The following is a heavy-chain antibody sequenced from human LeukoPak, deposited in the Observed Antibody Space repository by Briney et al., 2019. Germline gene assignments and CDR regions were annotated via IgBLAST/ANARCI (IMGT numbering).Heavy chain of an antibody. CDR2: ISGSGGST. D-gene: IGHD3-9*01. J-gene: IGHJ5*02. V-gene: IGHV3-23*01. Sequence: GGSLRLSCAASGFTFSSYAMSWVRQAPGKGLEWVSAISGSGGSTYYADSVKGRFTISRDNSKNTLYLQMNSLRAEDTAVYYCAKARRVLRYFDWSNWFDPWGQGTLVTVSS. CDR1: GFTFSSYA. CDR3: AKARRVLRYFDWSNWFDP.